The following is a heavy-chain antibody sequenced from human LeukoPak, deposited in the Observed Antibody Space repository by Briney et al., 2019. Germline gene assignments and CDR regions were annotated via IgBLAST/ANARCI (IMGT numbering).Heavy chain of an antibody. Sequence: ASVKVSCKASGFTFTSSAMQWVRQARGPRLEWIGWIVVGSGNTNYAQKFQERVTITRDMSTSTAYMELSSLRSEDTAVYYCAAVGYSSSWYPSMDVWGQGTTVTVSS. D-gene: IGHD6-13*01. J-gene: IGHJ6*02. CDR2: IVVGSGNT. CDR3: AAVGYSSSWYPSMDV. CDR1: GFTFTSSA. V-gene: IGHV1-58*02.